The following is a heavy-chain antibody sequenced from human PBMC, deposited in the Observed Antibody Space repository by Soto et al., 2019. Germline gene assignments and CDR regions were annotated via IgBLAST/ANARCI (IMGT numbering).Heavy chain of an antibody. V-gene: IGHV1-3*01. CDR3: ARDQSGSSWYYWYFDL. J-gene: IGHJ2*01. D-gene: IGHD6-13*01. Sequence: ASVKVSCKASGYTFTSYAMHWVRQAPGQRFEWMGWINAGNGNTKYSQKFQGRVTITRDTSASTAYMELSSLRSEDTAVYYCARDQSGSSWYYWYFDLWGRGTLVTVSS. CDR1: GYTFTSYA. CDR2: INAGNGNT.